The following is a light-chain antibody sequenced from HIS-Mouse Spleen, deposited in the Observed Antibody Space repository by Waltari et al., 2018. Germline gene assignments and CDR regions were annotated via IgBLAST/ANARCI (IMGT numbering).Light chain of an antibody. Sequence: DIQMTQSPSSLSASVGDRVNITCQASQDISNYLNWYQQKPGKAPKLLIYDASNLETGVPSRFSGSGSGTDFTFTISSLQPEDIATYYCQQYDNLPRGIIFTFGPGTKVDIK. CDR3: QQYDNLPRGIIFT. CDR2: DAS. V-gene: IGKV1-33*01. CDR1: QDISNY. J-gene: IGKJ3*01.